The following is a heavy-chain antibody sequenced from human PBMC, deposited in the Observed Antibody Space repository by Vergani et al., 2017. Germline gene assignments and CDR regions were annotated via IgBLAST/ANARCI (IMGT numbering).Heavy chain of an antibody. J-gene: IGHJ6*03. V-gene: IGHV4-30-4*01. CDR3: AAFLRTWGPYYPHFMAV. D-gene: IGHD3-16*01. Sequence: QVRLQESGPGLVKPSQTLSPTCTVPGGPIRSGDYFWSWIRQPPGKGLEHIGYIFYSGSTYYNPSFKSRVTISVDTSRNQFSLKLSSVTAADTAVYFCAAFLRTWGPYYPHFMAVWGKGTTVTVSS. CDR2: IFYSGST. CDR1: GGPIRSGDYF.